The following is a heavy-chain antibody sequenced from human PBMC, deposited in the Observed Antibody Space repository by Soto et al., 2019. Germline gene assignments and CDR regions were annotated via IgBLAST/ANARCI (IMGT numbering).Heavy chain of an antibody. CDR1: GGTFRNHG. J-gene: IGHJ2*01. CDR2: FTPKVGTA. D-gene: IGHD5-12*01. V-gene: IGHV1-69*01. CDR3: AGGVVSGFEFWYFDL. Sequence: QVQLVQSGAEVKKPGSSVKVSCKASGGTFRNHGISWLRQAPGQGLEWIGGFTPKVGTANYAPKFQGRVSITADEYTTTASVDLSNLRPEDTAVCFCAGGVVSGFEFWYFDLWGRGTLITVSS.